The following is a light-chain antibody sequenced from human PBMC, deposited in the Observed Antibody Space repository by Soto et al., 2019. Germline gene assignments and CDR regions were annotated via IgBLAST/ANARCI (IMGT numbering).Light chain of an antibody. CDR1: SSDLGDYNY. CDR3: TSYTTTGPYV. Sequence: QSALTQPASVSGSPGQSITISCTGASSDLGDYNYVSWYQQHPGKAPKLMIYDVSSRPSGVSDRFSGSKSGNTASLTISGLQAEDEADYYCTSYTTTGPYVFATGTKVTVL. V-gene: IGLV2-14*03. CDR2: DVS. J-gene: IGLJ1*01.